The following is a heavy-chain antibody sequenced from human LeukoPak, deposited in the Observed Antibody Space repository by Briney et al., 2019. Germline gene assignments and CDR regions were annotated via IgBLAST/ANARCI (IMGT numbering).Heavy chain of an antibody. CDR2: INQDGSEK. Sequence: PGGSLRLSCAASGFTFSSYWMNWVRQTPGKGLEWVANINQDGSEKYYLDSVKGRFTISRDNAKNSLYLQMNSLRAEDTAVYYCAHGSMYQLDYWGQGTLVTVSS. CDR3: AHGSMYQLDY. V-gene: IGHV3-7*03. D-gene: IGHD2-2*01. CDR1: GFTFSSYW. J-gene: IGHJ4*02.